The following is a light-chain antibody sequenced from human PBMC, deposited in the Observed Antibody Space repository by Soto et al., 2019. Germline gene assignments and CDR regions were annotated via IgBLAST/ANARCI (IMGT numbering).Light chain of an antibody. J-gene: IGLJ1*01. CDR2: ENI. V-gene: IGLV1-51*02. CDR1: SSNIGNNY. CDR3: VTWDNSLSAWV. Sequence: QSVLTQPPSVSAAPGQKVTISCSGSSSNIGNNYVSWYQQLPGTAPKLLIYENIKRPSGIPDRFSGSKSGTSATLGITGLQTGYEADYYCVTWDNSLSAWVFGAGTKLTVL.